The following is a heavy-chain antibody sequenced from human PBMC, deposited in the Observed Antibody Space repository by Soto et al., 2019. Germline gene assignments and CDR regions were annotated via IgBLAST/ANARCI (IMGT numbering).Heavy chain of an antibody. D-gene: IGHD2-8*02. Sequence: LSLTCAVYGGSFSGYYWTWIRQPPGTGLEWIGEINHSGSTNYNPSLKSRVTISVDTSKNQFSLKLTSVTAADTAVYYCATDKITGHLVSWGQGPLVSVS. CDR1: GGSFSGYY. V-gene: IGHV4-34*01. CDR3: ATDKITGHLVS. CDR2: INHSGST. J-gene: IGHJ4*02.